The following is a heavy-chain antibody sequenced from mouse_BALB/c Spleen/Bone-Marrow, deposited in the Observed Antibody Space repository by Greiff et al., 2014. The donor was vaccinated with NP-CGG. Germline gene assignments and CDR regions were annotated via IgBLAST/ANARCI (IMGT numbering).Heavy chain of an antibody. CDR3: ARNKNDYDGTLAY. CDR1: GFSFTSYG. J-gene: IGHJ3*01. Sequence: VQLQESGPGLVQPSQSLSITCTVSGFSFTSYGVHWVRQSPGKGLEWLGVIWSGGSTDYNAAFISRLSISKDNSKSQVFFKMNSLQADDTAIYYCARNKNDYDGTLAYWGQGTLVTVSA. V-gene: IGHV2-4-1*01. CDR2: IWSGGST. D-gene: IGHD2-4*01.